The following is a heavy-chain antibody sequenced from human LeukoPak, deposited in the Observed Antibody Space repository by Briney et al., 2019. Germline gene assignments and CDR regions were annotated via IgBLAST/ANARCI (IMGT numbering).Heavy chain of an antibody. CDR1: GFTFSSYA. D-gene: IGHD6-19*01. V-gene: IGHV3-23*01. J-gene: IGHJ5*02. CDR3: AKDRTSSGWYQDWFDP. CDR2: ISGSGGST. Sequence: GGSLRLSCAASGFTFSSYAMSWVRQAPGKELEWVSAISGSGGSTYYADSVKGRFTISRDNSKNTLYLQMNSLRAEDTAVYYCAKDRTSSGWYQDWFDPWGQGTLVTVSS.